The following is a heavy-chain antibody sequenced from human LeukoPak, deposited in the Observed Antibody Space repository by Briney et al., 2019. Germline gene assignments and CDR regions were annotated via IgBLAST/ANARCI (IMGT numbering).Heavy chain of an antibody. V-gene: IGHV3-9*01. Sequence: GGSLRLSCAASGFTFDDYAMHWVRQAPGKGLEWVSGISWNSGSIGYADSVKGRFTISRDNAKNSLCLQMNSLRAEDTALYYCAKVLRGSGWRKLFDYWGQGTLVTVSS. J-gene: IGHJ4*02. CDR1: GFTFDDYA. CDR2: ISWNSGSI. CDR3: AKVLRGSGWRKLFDY. D-gene: IGHD6-19*01.